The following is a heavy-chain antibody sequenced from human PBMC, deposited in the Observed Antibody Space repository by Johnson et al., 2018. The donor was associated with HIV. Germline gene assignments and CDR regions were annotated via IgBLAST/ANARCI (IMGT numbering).Heavy chain of an antibody. CDR1: GFTFSTYA. CDR2: ISSDESNK. J-gene: IGHJ3*02. V-gene: IGHV3-30*19. D-gene: IGHD3-22*01. CDR3: AREGGTFYDSSGSLAFDI. Sequence: QVLLVESGGGVVRPGESLRLSCAASGFTFSTYAMHWVRQAPGKGLEWVAVISSDESNKYYADSVKGRFTISRDNSKNTLYLQMNRLRAEDTAVYYCAREGGTFYDSSGSLAFDIWGQGTMVTVSS.